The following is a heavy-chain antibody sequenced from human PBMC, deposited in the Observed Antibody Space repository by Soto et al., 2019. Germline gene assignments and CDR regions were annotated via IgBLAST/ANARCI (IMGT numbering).Heavy chain of an antibody. CDR1: GFTFSSYG. V-gene: IGHV3-33*01. CDR2: IWYDGSNK. J-gene: IGHJ1*01. D-gene: IGHD3-10*01. CDR3: ARDNTGRGLKRMQYFQH. Sequence: QVQLVESGGGVVQPGRSLRLSCAASGFTFSSYGMHWVRQAPGKGLEWVAVIWYDGSNKYYADSVKGRFTISRDNSKNTLYLQMNSLRAEDTAVYYCARDNTGRGLKRMQYFQHWGQGTLVTVSS.